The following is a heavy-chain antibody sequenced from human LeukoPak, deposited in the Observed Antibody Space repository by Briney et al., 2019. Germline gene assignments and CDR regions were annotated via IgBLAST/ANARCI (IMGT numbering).Heavy chain of an antibody. CDR2: ISAYNGNT. V-gene: IGHV1-18*01. CDR1: GYTFTSYG. J-gene: IGHJ4*02. Sequence: ASVKVSCKASGYTFTSYGISWVRQAPGQGLEWMGWISAYNGNTNYAQKLQGRVTMTTDTSTSTAYMELRSLRSDDTAVYYCARGLITIFGVADSYFDYWGQGTLVTVSS. D-gene: IGHD3-3*01. CDR3: ARGLITIFGVADSYFDY.